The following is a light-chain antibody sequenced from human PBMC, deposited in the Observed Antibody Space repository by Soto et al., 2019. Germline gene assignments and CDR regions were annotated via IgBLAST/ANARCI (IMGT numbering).Light chain of an antibody. J-gene: IGKJ4*02. CDR3: QQSYSTPLT. CDR2: TTS. V-gene: IGKV1-39*01. Sequence: DIQMNHSPSSLYASVGDRVTLSCRASQSISTFLNWYQQKSGKAPKLLIHTTSSLQSGVPSRLSASGTGTDFTLTISSLQPEDFATYYCQQSYSTPLTCGGGTKVEI. CDR1: QSISTF.